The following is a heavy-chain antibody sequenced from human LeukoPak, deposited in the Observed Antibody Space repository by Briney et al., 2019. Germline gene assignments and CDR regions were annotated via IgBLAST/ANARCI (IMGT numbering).Heavy chain of an antibody. CDR2: IYHSGNT. V-gene: IGHV4-39*01. Sequence: SETLSLTCTVSGVSISSSNSYWGWIRQPPGKGLEWIGSIYHSGNTYYNASLKSQVSISIDTSKNQFSLRLTSVTAADTAVYYCARQTGSGLFILPGGQGTLVTVSS. J-gene: IGHJ4*02. CDR3: ARQTGSGLFILP. CDR1: GVSISSSNSY. D-gene: IGHD3/OR15-3a*01.